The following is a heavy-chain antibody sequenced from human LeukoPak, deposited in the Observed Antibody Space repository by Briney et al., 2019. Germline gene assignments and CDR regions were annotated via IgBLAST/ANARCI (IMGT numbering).Heavy chain of an antibody. D-gene: IGHD3-22*01. CDR1: GFTFSSYG. Sequence: PGGSLRLSCAASGFTFSSYGMHWVRQAPGKGLERVAFIRYDGSNKYYADSVKGRFTISRDNSKNTLYLQMNSLRAEDTAVYYCAKDEGYYYDSSGLFDYWGQGTLVTVSS. CDR2: IRYDGSNK. CDR3: AKDEGYYYDSSGLFDY. J-gene: IGHJ4*02. V-gene: IGHV3-30*02.